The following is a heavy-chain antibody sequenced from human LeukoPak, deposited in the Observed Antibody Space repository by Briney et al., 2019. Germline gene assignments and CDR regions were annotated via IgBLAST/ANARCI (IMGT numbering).Heavy chain of an antibody. Sequence: ASVKVSCKASGGTFSSYAISWVRQAPGQGLEWMGGIIPIFGTANYAQKFQGRVTITADESTSTAYMELSSLRSEDTAVYYCARGRHYYDSSDYYYEGDAFDIWGQGTMVTVSS. CDR2: IIPIFGTA. D-gene: IGHD3-22*01. CDR3: ARGRHYYDSSDYYYEGDAFDI. CDR1: GGTFSSYA. J-gene: IGHJ3*02. V-gene: IGHV1-69*13.